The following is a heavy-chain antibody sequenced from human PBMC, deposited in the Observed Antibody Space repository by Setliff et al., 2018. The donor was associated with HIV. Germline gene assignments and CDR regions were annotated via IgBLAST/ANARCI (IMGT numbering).Heavy chain of an antibody. Sequence: PSETLSLTCTVSGGSISSYCWNWIRQPPGGGLEWVGFIFTSGSTKYNPSLQSRVTMSIDTSKNQFSLKLTSVTAADTAVYYCARRIDNSGSFPDKNWFDTWGPGTLVTVSS. CDR3: ARRIDNSGSFPDKNWFDT. J-gene: IGHJ5*02. CDR1: GGSISSYC. D-gene: IGHD3-10*01. V-gene: IGHV4-4*09. CDR2: IFTSGST.